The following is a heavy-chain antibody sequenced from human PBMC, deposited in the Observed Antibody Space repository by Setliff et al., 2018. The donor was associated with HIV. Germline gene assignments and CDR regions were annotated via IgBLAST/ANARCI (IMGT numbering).Heavy chain of an antibody. D-gene: IGHD5-18*01. V-gene: IGHV4-34*01. Sequence: SETLSLTCGIYGGSFSDYYWSWIRQPPGKGLEWIGEIDHRGRPKYNPSLNSRVTMSVDKSRNQFSLKLTSVTAADTAVYYCVRHGGVRIQRRTGIDYWGQGTLVTVSS. J-gene: IGHJ4*02. CDR3: VRHGGVRIQRRTGIDY. CDR1: GGSFSDYY. CDR2: IDHRGRP.